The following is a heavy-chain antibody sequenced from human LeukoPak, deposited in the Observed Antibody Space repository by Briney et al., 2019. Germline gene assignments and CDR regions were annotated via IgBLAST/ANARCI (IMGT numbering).Heavy chain of an antibody. CDR2: ISAYNGNT. V-gene: IGHV1-18*01. Sequence: GASVKVSCKASGGTFSSYAISWVRQAPGQGLEWMGWISAYNGNTNYAQKLQGRVTMTTDTSTSTAYMELRSLRSDDTAVYYCARDFYQIGSSSVQGLWAYYYYYMDVWGKGTTVTVSS. CDR3: ARDFYQIGSSSVQGLWAYYYYYMDV. D-gene: IGHD6-13*01. CDR1: GGTFSSYA. J-gene: IGHJ6*03.